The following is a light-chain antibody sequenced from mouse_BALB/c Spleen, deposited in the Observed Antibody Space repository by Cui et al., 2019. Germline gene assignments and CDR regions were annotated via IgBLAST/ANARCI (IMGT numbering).Light chain of an antibody. J-gene: IGKJ5*01. Sequence: HIVLTQSPALMSPSPGEKVTMTCSASSSVSYMYWYQQKPRSSPKPWIYLTSNLASGVPARFSGSGSGTSYSLTISSMEAEDAATYYCQQWSSNPLTFGAGTKLELK. CDR3: QQWSSNPLT. CDR1: SSVSY. CDR2: LTS. V-gene: IGKV4-68*01.